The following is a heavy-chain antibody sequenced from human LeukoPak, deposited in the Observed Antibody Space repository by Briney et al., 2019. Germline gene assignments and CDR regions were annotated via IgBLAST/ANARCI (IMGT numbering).Heavy chain of an antibody. J-gene: IGHJ4*02. V-gene: IGHV3-7*03. Sequence: GGSLRLSCTASGFSFSTYWMSWVRQAPGKGLEWVANIKQDGSEKYYVDSVKGRFTISRENAKNSVYLQMNSLRAEDTAIYYCARVESFTRQWSGWGQGTLVTVSS. CDR3: ARVESFTRQWSG. CDR2: IKQDGSEK. CDR1: GFSFSTYW. D-gene: IGHD2-15*01.